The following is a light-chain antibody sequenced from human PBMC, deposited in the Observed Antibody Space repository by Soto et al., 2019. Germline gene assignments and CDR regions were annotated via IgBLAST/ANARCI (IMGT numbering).Light chain of an antibody. V-gene: IGKV3-20*01. J-gene: IGKJ5*01. CDR3: QQYNSWPIT. CDR1: QNMASFY. CDR2: GAS. Sequence: ENLLTQSPGTLSFSPWDRATLFCSASQNMASFYLAWYQQKPGQAPRLLIYGASSRATGIPDRFSGSGSGTDFTLTISRLEPEDFAVYYCQQYNSWPITFGQGTRLEIK.